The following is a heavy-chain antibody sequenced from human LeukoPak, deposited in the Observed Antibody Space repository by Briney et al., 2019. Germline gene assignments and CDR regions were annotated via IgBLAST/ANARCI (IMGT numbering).Heavy chain of an antibody. CDR1: GYTFTSYD. Sequence: ASVKVSCKASGYTFTSYDINWVRQATGQGLEWMGWMDPNSGNTGYAQKFQGRVTMTRNTPISIAYMELSSLRSEDTAVYYCAREAWDCSSTSCYFPWFDPWGQGTLVTVSS. J-gene: IGHJ5*02. V-gene: IGHV1-8*01. D-gene: IGHD2-2*01. CDR2: MDPNSGNT. CDR3: AREAWDCSSTSCYFPWFDP.